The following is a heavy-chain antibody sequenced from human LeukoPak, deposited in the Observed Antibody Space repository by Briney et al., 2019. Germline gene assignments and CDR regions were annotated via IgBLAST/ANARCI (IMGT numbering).Heavy chain of an antibody. J-gene: IGHJ4*02. D-gene: IGHD1-26*01. V-gene: IGHV4-61*02. CDR3: ARGTLVGATPFDY. CDR1: GGSISSGSYY. CDR2: IYTSGST. Sequence: TLSLTCTVSGGSISSGSYYWSWIRQPAGKGLEWIGRIYTSGSTNYNPSLKSRVTISVDTSKNQFSLKLSSVTAADTAVYYCARGTLVGATPFDYWGQGTLVTVSS.